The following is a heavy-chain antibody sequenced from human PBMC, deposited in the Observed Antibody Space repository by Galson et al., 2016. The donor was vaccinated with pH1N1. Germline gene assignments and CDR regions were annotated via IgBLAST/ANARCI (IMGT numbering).Heavy chain of an antibody. CDR1: GYSFSSHW. D-gene: IGHD6-19*01. CDR2: IYPGDSDT. Sequence: QSGAEVTKPGESLKISCQGSGYSFSSHWIGWVRQMPGKGLEWMGIIYPGDSDTKYSPSFQGPVTFSADKPINTAYLQWSSLKAPDTAMYFCARRSAVAGVDYWGQGTLVTVSS. V-gene: IGHV5-51*01. J-gene: IGHJ4*02. CDR3: ARRSAVAGVDY.